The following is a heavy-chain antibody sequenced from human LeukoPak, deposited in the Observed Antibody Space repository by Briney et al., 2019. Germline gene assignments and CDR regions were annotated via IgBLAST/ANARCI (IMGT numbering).Heavy chain of an antibody. CDR1: GFTFSTYV. CDR2: ISSNGDNT. J-gene: IGHJ4*02. Sequence: GGSLRLSCSVSGFTFSTYVMHWVRQAPGKGLEYVSAISSNGDNTYYADSVKGRFTISRDNSKNTLYLQTSSLRADDAAVYYCVRGTGYWGQGTLVTVSS. CDR3: VRGTGY. V-gene: IGHV3-64D*06.